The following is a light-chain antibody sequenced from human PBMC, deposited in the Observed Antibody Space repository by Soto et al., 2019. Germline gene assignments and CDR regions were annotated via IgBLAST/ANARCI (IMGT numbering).Light chain of an antibody. CDR3: QQYNTFWT. V-gene: IGKV1-5*01. CDR1: QTISSW. J-gene: IGKJ1*01. Sequence: DIQITQSPSTLSASVGDRVTITCRASQTISSWLAWYQQKPGKAPKLLIYDVSTLGSGVPSRFSGSGSGTDFTLTISSLQADDFATYYCQQYNTFWTLGQGTKVDIK. CDR2: DVS.